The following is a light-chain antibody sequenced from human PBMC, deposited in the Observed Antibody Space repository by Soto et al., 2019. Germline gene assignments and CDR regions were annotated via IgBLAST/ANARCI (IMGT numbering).Light chain of an antibody. CDR1: QSVSSN. J-gene: IGKJ2*01. CDR2: GAS. V-gene: IGKV3-15*01. Sequence: EIVMTQSPATLSVSPGERATLSCRASQSVSSNLDWYQKKPGQAPRLLIYGASTRATGIPARLSGSGSGTEFTLTISSLQSEDFAVYYCQQYNNWPPSYTFGQGTKLEIK. CDR3: QQYNNWPPSYT.